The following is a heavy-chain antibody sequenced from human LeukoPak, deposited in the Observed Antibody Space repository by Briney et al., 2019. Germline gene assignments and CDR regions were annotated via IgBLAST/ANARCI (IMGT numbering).Heavy chain of an antibody. CDR2: ISGDGTRT. CDR3: AKWPEGAMDYFDY. J-gene: IGHJ4*02. Sequence: GGSLRLSCAASGFSFSSYAMTWARQAPVKGLEWVSAISGDGTRTYYADSVKGRFTISRDNSKNTLYLEMSSLRVEDTAIYYCAKWPEGAMDYFDYWGQGTLVTISS. V-gene: IGHV3-23*01. D-gene: IGHD3-16*01. CDR1: GFSFSSYA.